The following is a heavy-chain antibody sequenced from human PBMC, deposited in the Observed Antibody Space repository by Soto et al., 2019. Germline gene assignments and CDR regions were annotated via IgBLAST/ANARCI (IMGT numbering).Heavy chain of an antibody. V-gene: IGHV4-38-2*01. CDR1: VYSISSGYH. Sequence: SETLSLTCAFSVYSISSGYHWGWIRQPPGKGLEWLGSVHHSGSTYYNPSLKSRLTISVDKSKNQFSLNLTSVTAADTAVYYCARQDRVVVEGRWFEPWGQGTLVTVSS. CDR3: ARQDRVVVEGRWFEP. D-gene: IGHD2-15*01. CDR2: VHHSGST. J-gene: IGHJ5*02.